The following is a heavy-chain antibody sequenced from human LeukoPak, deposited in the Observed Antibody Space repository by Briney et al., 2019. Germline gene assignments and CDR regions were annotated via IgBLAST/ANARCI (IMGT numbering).Heavy chain of an antibody. CDR1: GGSFSGYY. CDR2: INHSGST. V-gene: IGHV4-34*01. D-gene: IGHD5-24*01. Sequence: SETLCLTCAVYGGSFSGYYWSWIRQPPGKGLEWIGEINHSGSTNYNPSLKSRVTISVDTSKNQFSLKLSSVTAADTAVYYCARFSLGGRWLPNWRIDYWGQGTLVTVSS. J-gene: IGHJ4*02. CDR3: ARFSLGGRWLPNWRIDY.